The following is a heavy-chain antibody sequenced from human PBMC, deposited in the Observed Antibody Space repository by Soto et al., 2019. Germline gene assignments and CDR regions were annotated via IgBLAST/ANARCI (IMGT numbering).Heavy chain of an antibody. Sequence: QVQLVQSGAEVKKPGASVKVSCKASGYTFTSYTMHWVRQAPGQRLEWMGWINAGNGNTKYSQMFQGRVTITRDTSASTAYMELSSLRSEDTAVYYCVRAVDIGYYFDYWGQGTLVTVSS. V-gene: IGHV1-3*01. CDR3: VRAVDIGYYFDY. CDR1: GYTFTSYT. D-gene: IGHD5-12*01. J-gene: IGHJ4*02. CDR2: INAGNGNT.